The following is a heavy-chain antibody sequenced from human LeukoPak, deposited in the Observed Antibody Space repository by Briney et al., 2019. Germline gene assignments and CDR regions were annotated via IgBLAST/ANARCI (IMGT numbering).Heavy chain of an antibody. CDR1: GGSISSYY. Sequence: SETLSLTCTVSGGSISSYYWSWIRQPAGKGLEWIGRIYTSGSTNYNPSLKSRVTMSVDTSKNQFSLKLSSVTAADTAVYYCAREDFGVVIPDAFDIWGQGTMVTVSS. V-gene: IGHV4-4*07. CDR2: IYTSGST. CDR3: AREDFGVVIPDAFDI. J-gene: IGHJ3*02. D-gene: IGHD3-3*01.